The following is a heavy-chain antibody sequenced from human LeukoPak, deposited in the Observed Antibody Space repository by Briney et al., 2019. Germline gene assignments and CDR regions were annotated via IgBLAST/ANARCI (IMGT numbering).Heavy chain of an antibody. Sequence: SETLSLTCSVSGGSINNSDYYWAWIRQPSGKGLEWIGSLYYTGSTYYNPSLKSRVTISIDTSKNQFSLKLTAADTAVYYCARDRYGSSWAFDIWGQGTMVTVSS. D-gene: IGHD6-6*01. J-gene: IGHJ3*02. CDR3: ARDRYGSSWAFDI. V-gene: IGHV4-39*07. CDR2: LYYTGST. CDR1: GGSINNSDYY.